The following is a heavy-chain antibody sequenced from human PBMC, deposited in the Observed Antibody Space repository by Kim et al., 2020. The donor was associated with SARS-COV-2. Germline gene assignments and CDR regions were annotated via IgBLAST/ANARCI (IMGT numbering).Heavy chain of an antibody. V-gene: IGHV3-30*02. J-gene: IGHJ1*01. CDR3: AKNPLSGWDDTEYFQH. D-gene: IGHD6-19*01. Sequence: SVKGRFTISRDNSKNTLYLQMNSLRAEDTAVYYCAKNPLSGWDDTEYFQHWGQGTLVTVSS.